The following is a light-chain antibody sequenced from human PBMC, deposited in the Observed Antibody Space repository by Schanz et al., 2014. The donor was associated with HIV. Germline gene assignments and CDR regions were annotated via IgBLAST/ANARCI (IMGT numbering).Light chain of an antibody. CDR2: AAS. CDR3: QQCNSDPYT. J-gene: IGKJ2*01. CDR1: QGISNS. Sequence: DIQLTQSPSFLSASVGDRVTITCRASQGISNSLAWYQQRPGKAPKVLIYAASTLQRGVPSRFSGSGSGTEFTLTISSLQPDDFATYYCQQCNSDPYTFGQGTKLEIK. V-gene: IGKV1-9*01.